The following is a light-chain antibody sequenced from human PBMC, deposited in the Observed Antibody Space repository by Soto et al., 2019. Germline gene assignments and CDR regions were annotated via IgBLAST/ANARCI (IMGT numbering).Light chain of an antibody. J-gene: IGLJ2*01. CDR3: CSYAGSYTLVV. CDR2: DVT. Sequence: QSVLTQPRSVSGSPGQSVTISCTGTSSDVGGFNFVSWYQQHPGKAPKLMIYDVTKRPSGVPDRFSGSKSGNTASLPISGLQAEDEAAYYCCSYAGSYTLVVFGGGTKVTVL. V-gene: IGLV2-11*01. CDR1: SSDVGGFNF.